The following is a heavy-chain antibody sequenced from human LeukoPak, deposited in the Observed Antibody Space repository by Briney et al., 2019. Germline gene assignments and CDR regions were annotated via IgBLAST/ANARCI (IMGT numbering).Heavy chain of an antibody. V-gene: IGHV3-43*02. Sequence: PGGSLRLSCAASGFTFDDYAMHWVRQAPGKGLEWVSLISGDGGSTYYADSVKGRFTISRDNSKNTLYLQMNSLRAEDTAVYYCAREPEYGDYGYYFDYWGQGTLVTVSS. CDR3: AREPEYGDYGYYFDY. D-gene: IGHD4-17*01. CDR1: GFTFDDYA. CDR2: ISGDGGST. J-gene: IGHJ4*02.